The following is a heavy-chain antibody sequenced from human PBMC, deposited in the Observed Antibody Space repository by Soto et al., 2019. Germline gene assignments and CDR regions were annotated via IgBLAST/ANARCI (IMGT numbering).Heavy chain of an antibody. CDR3: ARGIRAANWFDP. V-gene: IGHV1-18*01. CDR2: ISLYSDGT. CDR1: GYTFSNYG. J-gene: IGHJ5*02. D-gene: IGHD3-10*01. Sequence: ASVKVSCKTSGYTFSNYGITWVRQAPGQPLEWLGWISLYSDGTNYAQKFQGRVSMTTDTSTSTAYMELRSLRSDDTAVYYCARGIRAANWFDPWGQGTLVTVSS.